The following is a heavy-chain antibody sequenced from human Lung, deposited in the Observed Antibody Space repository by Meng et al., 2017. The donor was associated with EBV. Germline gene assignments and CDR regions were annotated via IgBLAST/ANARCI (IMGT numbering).Heavy chain of an antibody. CDR1: VAPWSSGGYY. J-gene: IGHJ5*02. D-gene: IGHD3-16*01. V-gene: IGHV4-61*08. Sequence: SGPGWWKPSQPVSHTGTGSVAPWSSGGYYCTLTVQHPGKGLEWFGHIYYSGSTNYTPSLRSRVTISVDTSKNQFSLKLSSVTAADTAVYYCARDQGMRGWFDPWGQGTLVTVSS. CDR3: ARDQGMRGWFDP. CDR2: IYYSGST.